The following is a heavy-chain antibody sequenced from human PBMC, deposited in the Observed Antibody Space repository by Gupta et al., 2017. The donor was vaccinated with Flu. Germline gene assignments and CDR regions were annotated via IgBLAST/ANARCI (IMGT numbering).Heavy chain of an antibody. V-gene: IGHV1-18*01. J-gene: IGHJ4*02. CDR1: GYTFTDYG. CDR3: ARDFGPNDY. CDR2: ISCYNGYT. D-gene: IGHD3-3*01. Sequence: SGYTFTDYGLAWVRQAPGQGLEWMGWISCYNGYTNYAQNFQGRVTITIDKSTSTGYMELTNLRSDDTAMYLCARDFGPNDYWGQGTLVTVSS.